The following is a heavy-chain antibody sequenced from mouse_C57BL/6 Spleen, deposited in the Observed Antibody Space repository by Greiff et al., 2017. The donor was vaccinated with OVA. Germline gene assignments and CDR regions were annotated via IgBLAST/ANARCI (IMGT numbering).Heavy chain of an antibody. V-gene: IGHV5-6*01. J-gene: IGHJ1*03. D-gene: IGHD2-1*01. CDR2: ISSGGSYT. CDR3: ARHQIYPSYFDV. Sequence: EVKLMESGGDLVKPGGSLKLSCAASGFTFSSYGMSWVRQTPDKRLEWVATISSGGSYTYYPDSVKGRFTISRDNAKNTLYLQMSSLKSEDTAMYYCARHQIYPSYFDVWGTGTTVTVSS. CDR1: GFTFSSYG.